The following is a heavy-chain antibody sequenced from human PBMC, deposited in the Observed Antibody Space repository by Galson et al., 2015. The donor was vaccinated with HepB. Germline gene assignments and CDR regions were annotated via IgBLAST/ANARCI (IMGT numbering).Heavy chain of an antibody. CDR3: ARDLDPIVIVPAAPFFFDY. CDR2: IWYDGSNK. V-gene: IGHV3-33*01. J-gene: IGHJ4*02. D-gene: IGHD2-2*01. Sequence: SLRLSCAASGFSFSSYGMHWVRQAPGKGLEWVALIWYDGSNKYYADSVEGRFTISRDNSKNTLYLQMNSLRAEDTAVYYCARDLDPIVIVPAAPFFFDYWGQGTLVTVSS. CDR1: GFSFSSYG.